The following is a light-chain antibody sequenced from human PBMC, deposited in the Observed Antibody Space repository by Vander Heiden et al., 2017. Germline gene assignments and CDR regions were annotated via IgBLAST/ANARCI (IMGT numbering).Light chain of an antibody. Sequence: DIQPTQSPSSLSASIGDRVTITCRASQSVRTFLNWYQEKPGKAPKVLIYDASTLHSGVPSRFSGTGSGTDFTLTISSLQAEDVATYYCLQRDSSPYTFGTGTVVDI. CDR2: DAS. CDR1: QSVRTF. J-gene: IGKJ3*01. CDR3: LQRDSSPYT. V-gene: IGKV1-39*01.